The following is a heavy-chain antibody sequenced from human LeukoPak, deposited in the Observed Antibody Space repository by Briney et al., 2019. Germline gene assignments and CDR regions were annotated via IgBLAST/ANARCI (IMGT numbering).Heavy chain of an antibody. V-gene: IGHV1-69*13. CDR1: GGTFSSYA. CDR3: ARTDCSGGSCYFFDP. CDR2: IIPIFGTA. D-gene: IGHD2-15*01. Sequence: GASVKVSCKASGGTFSSYAISWVRQAPGQGLEWMGGIIPIFGTANYAQKFQGRVTITADESTSTAYMELSSLRSEDTAVHYCARTDCSGGSCYFFDPWGQGTLVTVSS. J-gene: IGHJ5*02.